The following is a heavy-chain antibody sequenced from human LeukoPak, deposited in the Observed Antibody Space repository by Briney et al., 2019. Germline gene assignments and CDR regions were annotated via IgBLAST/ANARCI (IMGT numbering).Heavy chain of an antibody. D-gene: IGHD6-19*01. CDR3: TTDRYSSGWSPN. CDR1: GGTFSSYA. V-gene: IGHV1-69*06. J-gene: IGHJ4*02. CDR2: IIPIFGTA. Sequence: SVKVSCKASGGTFSSYAISWVRQAPGQGLEWMGGIIPIFGTANYAQKFQGRVTITADKSTSTAYMELSSLRSEDTAVYYCTTDRYSSGWSPNWGQGTLVTVSS.